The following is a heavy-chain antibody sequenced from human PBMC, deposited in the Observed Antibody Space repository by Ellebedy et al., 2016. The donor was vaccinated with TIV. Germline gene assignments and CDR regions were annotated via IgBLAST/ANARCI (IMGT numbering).Heavy chain of an antibody. CDR2: ITNSGTST. V-gene: IGHV3-23*01. CDR1: GFTFSNNA. J-gene: IGHJ3*02. Sequence: PSETLSLTCAASGFTFSNNAMSWVRQAPGKGLEWISAITNSGTSTYYADSVKGRFTISRDNSKNTLYLRMDSLRVEDTAIYYCADDPWGVGPAFDIWGQGKMVTVSS. D-gene: IGHD1-26*01. CDR3: ADDPWGVGPAFDI.